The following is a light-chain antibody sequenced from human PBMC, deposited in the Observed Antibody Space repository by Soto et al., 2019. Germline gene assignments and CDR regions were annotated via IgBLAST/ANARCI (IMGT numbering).Light chain of an antibody. CDR2: QVS. J-gene: IGKJ1*01. Sequence: DIVLTQTPLSSPVTLGQPASISCRSSQSLVYSDGNTYLSWLQQRPGQPPTLLIYQVSNRFSGVTDIFSRSGAGTDFTLKISRVEAEDVGVYYCVQFSHFPRTFGQGTKVEIK. CDR3: VQFSHFPRT. CDR1: QSLVYSDGNTY. V-gene: IGKV2-24*01.